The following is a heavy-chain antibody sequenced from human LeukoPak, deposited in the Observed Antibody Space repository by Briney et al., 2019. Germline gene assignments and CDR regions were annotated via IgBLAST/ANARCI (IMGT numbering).Heavy chain of an antibody. J-gene: IGHJ4*02. CDR2: ISYDGSNK. Sequence: GGSLRLSFAASGFTFSSYGMHWVRQAPGKGLEWVAVISYDGSNKYYADSVKGRFTISRDNSKNTLYLQMNSLRAEDTAVYYCAKQGGYYDSSGFWEEYYFDYWAQGTLVTVSS. CDR3: AKQGGYYDSSGFWEEYYFDY. CDR1: GFTFSSYG. D-gene: IGHD3-22*01. V-gene: IGHV3-30*18.